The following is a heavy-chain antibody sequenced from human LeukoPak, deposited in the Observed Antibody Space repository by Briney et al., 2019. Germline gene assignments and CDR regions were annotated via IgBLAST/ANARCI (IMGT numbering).Heavy chain of an antibody. CDR1: GFTFSTYT. CDR2: ITGSSTYI. D-gene: IGHD2-2*03. J-gene: IGHJ6*03. Sequence: GALRLSCAASGFTFSTYTINWVRQAPGKGLEWVSSITGSSTYIFYADSVKGRFTVSRDNAKNSLFLQMNSLRAEDTAVYYCAREAGYCSSTSCEEDYYYFYMDVWGKGTTVTVSS. CDR3: AREAGYCSSTSCEEDYYYFYMDV. V-gene: IGHV3-21*01.